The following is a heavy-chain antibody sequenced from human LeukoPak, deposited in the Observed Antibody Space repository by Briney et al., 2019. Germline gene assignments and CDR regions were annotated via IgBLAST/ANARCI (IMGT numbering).Heavy chain of an antibody. J-gene: IGHJ3*02. Sequence: GGSLRLSCAASGFTFSGYNLNWVRQAPGKGLEWVSYISSSSSTIYYADSVQGRFTISRDNAKNSLYLQMNSLRDEDTAVYYCARGERRYTSGWYGRAFDIWGQGTMVTVSS. D-gene: IGHD6-19*01. CDR1: GFTFSGYN. CDR2: ISSSSSTI. V-gene: IGHV3-48*02. CDR3: ARGERRYTSGWYGRAFDI.